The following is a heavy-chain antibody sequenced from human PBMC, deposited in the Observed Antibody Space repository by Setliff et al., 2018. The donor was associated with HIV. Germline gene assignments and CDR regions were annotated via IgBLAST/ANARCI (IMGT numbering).Heavy chain of an antibody. CDR1: GGSISSSGDY. CDR3: ARDSANGKTANLNYLDV. V-gene: IGHV4-31*03. Sequence: SETLSLTCTVSGGSISSSGDYWSWVRQHPGEGLEWIGYIYYTGSTYSNPSLQSRVRISVDTSKNQFSLRLSSVTAADTAVYYCARDSANGKTANLNYLDVWGKGTTVTAP. D-gene: IGHD2-8*01. CDR2: IYYTGST. J-gene: IGHJ6*03.